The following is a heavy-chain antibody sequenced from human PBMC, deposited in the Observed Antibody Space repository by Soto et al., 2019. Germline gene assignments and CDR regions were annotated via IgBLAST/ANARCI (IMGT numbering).Heavy chain of an antibody. CDR3: ARAAKPTYYYDSSGYCYVDY. V-gene: IGHV1-69*01. Sequence: QVQLVQSGAEVKKPGSSVKVSCKASGGTFSSYAISWVRQAPGQGLEWMGGIIPIFGTANYAQKFQGRVTLTADESTSTAYMELSSLRSEDTAVYYCARAAKPTYYYDSSGYCYVDYWGQGTLVTVSS. D-gene: IGHD3-22*01. CDR2: IIPIFGTA. J-gene: IGHJ4*02. CDR1: GGTFSSYA.